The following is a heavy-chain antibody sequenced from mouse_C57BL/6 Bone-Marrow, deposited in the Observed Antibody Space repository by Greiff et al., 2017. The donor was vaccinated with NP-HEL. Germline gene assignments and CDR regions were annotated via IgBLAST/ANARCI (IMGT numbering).Heavy chain of an antibody. CDR1: GYTFTSYW. CDR3: ARDAYYGSSLY. D-gene: IGHD1-1*01. CDR2: IDPSDSYT. J-gene: IGHJ2*01. V-gene: IGHV1-50*01. Sequence: QVQLQQPGAELVKPGASVKLSCKASGYTFTSYWMQWVKQRPGQGLEWIGEIDPSDSYTNYHQKFKGKATLTVDTSASTAYMQLSSLTSEDSAVYYCARDAYYGSSLYWGQGTTLTVSS.